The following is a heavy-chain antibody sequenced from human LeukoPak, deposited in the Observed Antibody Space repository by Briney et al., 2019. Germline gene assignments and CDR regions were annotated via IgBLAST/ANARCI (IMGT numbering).Heavy chain of an antibody. CDR1: GFTFSSYS. J-gene: IGHJ4*02. CDR3: ARDGPAGDTATY. CDR2: ISSSSSYI. V-gene: IGHV3-21*01. D-gene: IGHD5-18*01. Sequence: GGPLRLSCAASGFTFSSYSMNWVRQAPGKGLEWVSSISSSSSYIYYADSVKGRFTISRDNAKNSLYLQMNSLRAEDTAVYYCARDGPAGDTATYWGQGTLVTVSS.